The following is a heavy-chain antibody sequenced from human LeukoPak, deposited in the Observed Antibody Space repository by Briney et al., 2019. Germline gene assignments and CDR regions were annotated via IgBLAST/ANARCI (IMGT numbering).Heavy chain of an antibody. Sequence: GGSLRLSCAASGFTFDDYDMSWVRRAPGKGLEWVSGINWNGGSTGYADSVKGRFTISRDNAKNSLYLQMNSLRAEDTAVYYCARDECSSTSCPTGYWGQGTLVTVSS. CDR2: INWNGGST. CDR1: GFTFDDYD. D-gene: IGHD2-2*01. J-gene: IGHJ4*02. V-gene: IGHV3-20*04. CDR3: ARDECSSTSCPTGY.